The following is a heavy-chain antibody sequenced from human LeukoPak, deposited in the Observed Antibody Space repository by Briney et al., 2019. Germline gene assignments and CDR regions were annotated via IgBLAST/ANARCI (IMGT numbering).Heavy chain of an antibody. J-gene: IGHJ6*04. Sequence: GESLKISGQGSGYSFTSYWISWVRQMPGKGLEWMGRIDPSDSYTSYSPSFQGHVTISADKSISTAYLQWSSLKASDTAMYYCARHEAYYDILTATYYYYGMDVWGKGTTVTVSS. CDR3: ARHEAYYDILTATYYYYGMDV. V-gene: IGHV5-10-1*01. CDR1: GYSFTSYW. D-gene: IGHD3-9*01. CDR2: IDPSDSYT.